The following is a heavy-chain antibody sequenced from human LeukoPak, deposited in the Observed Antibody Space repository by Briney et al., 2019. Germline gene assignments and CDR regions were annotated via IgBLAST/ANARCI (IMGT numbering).Heavy chain of an antibody. CDR1: GGSISSYY. CDR3: ARGGVYGDYVFDY. CDR2: IYYSGST. D-gene: IGHD4-17*01. Sequence: SETLSLTCTVSGGSISSYYWSWIRQPPGKGLEWIGYIYYSGSTYYNPSLKSRVTISVDTSKNQFSLKLSSVTAADTAVYYCARGGVYGDYVFDYWGQGTLVTVSS. V-gene: IGHV4-59*01. J-gene: IGHJ4*02.